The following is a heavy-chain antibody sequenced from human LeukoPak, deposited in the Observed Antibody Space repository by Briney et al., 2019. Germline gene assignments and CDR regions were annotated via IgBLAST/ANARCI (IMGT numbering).Heavy chain of an antibody. J-gene: IGHJ4*02. V-gene: IGHV3-23*01. CDR3: AKALRYFDWLSQTGDYFDY. Sequence: GGSLRLSCAASGFTFSSYEMNWVRQAPGKGLEWVSAISGSGGSTYYADSVKGRFTISRDNSKNTLYLQMNSLRAEDTAVYYCAKALRYFDWLSQTGDYFDYWGQGTLVTVSS. CDR2: ISGSGGST. D-gene: IGHD3-9*01. CDR1: GFTFSSYE.